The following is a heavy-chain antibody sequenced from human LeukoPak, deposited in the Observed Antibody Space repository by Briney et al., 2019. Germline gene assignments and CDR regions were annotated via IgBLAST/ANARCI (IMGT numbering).Heavy chain of an antibody. J-gene: IGHJ4*02. V-gene: IGHV3-21*01. CDR3: AGAGYDYGDPGEVLLDY. Sequence: PGGSLRLSCAASGFTFSSYSMNWVRQAPGKGLEWVSSISSSSSYIYYADSVKGRFTISRDNAKNSLYLQMNSLRAEDTAVYYCAGAGYDYGDPGEVLLDYWGQGTLVTVSS. D-gene: IGHD4-17*01. CDR1: GFTFSSYS. CDR2: ISSSSSYI.